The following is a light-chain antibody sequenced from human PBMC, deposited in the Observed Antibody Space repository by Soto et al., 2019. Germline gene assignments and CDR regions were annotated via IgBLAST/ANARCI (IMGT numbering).Light chain of an antibody. CDR3: LQDYNYPRT. CDR1: QGIRTE. Sequence: IQLTQSPSSLSASVGDRVTITCRASQGIRTELGWYQQRPGEAPKLLIYGTSNLENDVSSRFSGSGSATDFTLTISSLQPEDFATYYCLQDYNYPRTFGQGTKVEI. J-gene: IGKJ1*01. CDR2: GTS. V-gene: IGKV1-6*01.